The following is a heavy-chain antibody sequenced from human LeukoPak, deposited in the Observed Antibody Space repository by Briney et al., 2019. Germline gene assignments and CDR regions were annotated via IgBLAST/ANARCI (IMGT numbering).Heavy chain of an antibody. J-gene: IGHJ2*01. CDR3: TREHDKPMMHWYFSL. Sequence: VASVKVSCKASGYTFTSYDINWVQQATGQGLEWMGWMNPNSGDTGIAQKFQGRLTLTRDTSLSTAYMELSHLTSEDTAIYFCTREHDKPMMHWYFSLWGRGSLVTVSS. CDR1: GYTFTSYD. D-gene: IGHD1/OR15-1a*01. CDR2: MNPNSGDT. V-gene: IGHV1-8*01.